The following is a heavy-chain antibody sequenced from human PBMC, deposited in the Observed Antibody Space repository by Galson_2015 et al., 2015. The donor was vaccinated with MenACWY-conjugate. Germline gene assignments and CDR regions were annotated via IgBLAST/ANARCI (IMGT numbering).Heavy chain of an antibody. CDR1: GGTFSSYA. Sequence: SVKVSCKASGGTFSSYAINWVRQAPGQGLEWMGRIIPILGIANYAQKFQGRVTITADKSTSTAYMELSSLRSEDTAVYYCARVNSIEGYSDAFDIWGQGTMVTVSS. CDR3: ARVNSIEGYSDAFDI. D-gene: IGHD2/OR15-2a*01. V-gene: IGHV1-69*04. CDR2: IIPILGIA. J-gene: IGHJ3*02.